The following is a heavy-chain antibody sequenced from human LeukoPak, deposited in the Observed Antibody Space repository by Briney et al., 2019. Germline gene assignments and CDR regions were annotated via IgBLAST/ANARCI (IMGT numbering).Heavy chain of an antibody. D-gene: IGHD5-18*01. Sequence: SVKVSCKASGGTFSSYAISWVRQAPGQGLEWMGGIIPIFGTANYAQKFQGRVTITADESTSTAYMELSSLRSEDTAVYYCARTDTAMVNAWFDPWGQGTLVTVSS. CDR2: IIPIFGTA. CDR1: GGTFSSYA. J-gene: IGHJ5*02. V-gene: IGHV1-69*13. CDR3: ARTDTAMVNAWFDP.